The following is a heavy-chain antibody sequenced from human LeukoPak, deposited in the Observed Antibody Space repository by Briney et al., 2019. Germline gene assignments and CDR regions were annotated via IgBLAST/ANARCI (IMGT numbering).Heavy chain of an antibody. CDR2: ISTRGSYI. V-gene: IGHV3-21*01. CDR3: ARAEVLLWFGESPGAEYFQH. CDR1: GFTFSSYN. D-gene: IGHD3-10*01. J-gene: IGHJ1*01. Sequence: PGGSLRLSCAASGFTFSSYNMNWVRQATGKGLEWVSSISTRGSYIYYADSLKGRFTISRDNAKNPLYLQMNSLRAEDTAVYYCARAEVLLWFGESPGAEYFQHWGQGTLVTVSS.